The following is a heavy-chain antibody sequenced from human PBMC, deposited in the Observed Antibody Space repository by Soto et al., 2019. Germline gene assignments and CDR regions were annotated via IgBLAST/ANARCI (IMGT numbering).Heavy chain of an antibody. V-gene: IGHV4-34*01. CDR1: SGSVSDYW. CDR2: ITYGGST. Sequence: PSETLSLTCAVYSGSVSDYWWSWIRQPPGKGLQWIGEITYGGSTNYDPSLKSRVTISMDTSKNQFSLKLTSVTAADTAVYYCARRVSVTYYFDFWAQGTLVTVSS. J-gene: IGHJ4*02. D-gene: IGHD4-17*01. CDR3: ARRVSVTYYFDF.